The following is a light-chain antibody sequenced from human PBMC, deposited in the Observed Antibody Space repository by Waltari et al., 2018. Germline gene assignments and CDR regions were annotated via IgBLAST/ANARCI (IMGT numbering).Light chain of an antibody. V-gene: IGKV3-20*01. Sequence: EFVLTQSPRILSLSPGEVATLSCRASESTSRSSLAWYQQKPGQAPRLVIYGTSNRATGIPDRFSGSGSGTDFTLTISRVEPEDFAVYYCQQYGSLFGGGTKVETK. CDR1: ESTSRSS. CDR3: QQYGSL. J-gene: IGKJ4*01. CDR2: GTS.